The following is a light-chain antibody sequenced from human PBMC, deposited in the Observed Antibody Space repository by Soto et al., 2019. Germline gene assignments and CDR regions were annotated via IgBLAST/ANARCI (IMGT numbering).Light chain of an antibody. Sequence: EIVLTQSPSILSLSPGEKATLSCRASQSVSGSLGWYQQKPGQAPRLIIYDASVRATGIPARFSGSGSGTDFTLTISSLEPEDFAVYYCQESTYWPAFGGGTKVDIK. CDR3: QESTYWPA. CDR1: QSVSGS. V-gene: IGKV3-11*01. J-gene: IGKJ4*01. CDR2: DAS.